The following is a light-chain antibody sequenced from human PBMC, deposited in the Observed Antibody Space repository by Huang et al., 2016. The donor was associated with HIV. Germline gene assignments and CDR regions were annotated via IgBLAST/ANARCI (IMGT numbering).Light chain of an antibody. CDR3: QQSLISPPA. CDR2: GAS. Sequence: DVQMTQSPSSLSASVGDRVTMTCRASQNINSYLNWYHQKPGKAPKVLIYGASKLQGGVPSRFSCSGFGTDFSLTLTSLQLEDFGTYYCQQSLISPPAFGPGTRVDFK. J-gene: IGKJ3*01. CDR1: QNINSY. V-gene: IGKV1-39*01.